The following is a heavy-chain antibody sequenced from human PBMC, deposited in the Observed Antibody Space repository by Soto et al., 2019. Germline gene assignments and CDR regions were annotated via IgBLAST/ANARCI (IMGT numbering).Heavy chain of an antibody. CDR2: INPNSGGT. J-gene: IGHJ5*02. CDR1: GYTFTGYY. V-gene: IGHV1-2*04. D-gene: IGHD3-10*01. CDR3: ARGAIRITMVRGVIGWFDP. Sequence: ASVKVSCKASGYTFTGYYMHWVRQAPGQGLEWMGWINPNSGGTNYAQKFQGWVTMTRDTSISTAYMELGRLRSDDTAVYYCARGAIRITMVRGVIGWFDPWGQGTLVTVSS.